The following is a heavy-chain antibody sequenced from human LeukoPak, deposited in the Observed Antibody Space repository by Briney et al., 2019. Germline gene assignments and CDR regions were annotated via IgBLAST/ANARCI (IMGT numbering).Heavy chain of an antibody. V-gene: IGHV4-38-2*01. CDR3: ARKGRYCSGGSCYSELDY. CDR1: GYSISSGYY. Sequence: PSETLSLTCAVSGYSISSGYYWGWIRQPPGXXXXXXXXXXXSGSTYYNPSLKSRVTISVDTSRNQFSLKLSSVTAADTAVYYCARKGRYCSGGSCYSELDYWGQGTLVTVSS. J-gene: IGHJ4*02. D-gene: IGHD2-15*01. CDR2: XXXSGST.